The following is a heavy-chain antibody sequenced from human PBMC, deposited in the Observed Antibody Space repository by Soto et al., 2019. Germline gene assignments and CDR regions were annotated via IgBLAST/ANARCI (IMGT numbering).Heavy chain of an antibody. D-gene: IGHD3-9*01. J-gene: IGHJ4*02. CDR1: GCSFGGYT. CDR3: ERDSYDVVTGLKRYFDH. CDR2: ISWDGGSR. V-gene: IGHV3-43*01. Sequence: HPAGTLRLSCAASGCSFGGYTLHWVRHTPGKGPEWISLISWDGGSRLCSNSMKGLIIISRDKRKTSRYQQMNRLTTEAAALYFCERDSYDVVTGLKRYFDHWGQGTLVTVSS.